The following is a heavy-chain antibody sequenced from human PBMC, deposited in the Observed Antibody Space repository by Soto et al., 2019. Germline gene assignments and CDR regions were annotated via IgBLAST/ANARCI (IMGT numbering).Heavy chain of an antibody. CDR2: IYPSDSDS. V-gene: IGHV5-51*01. D-gene: IGHD3-16*01. J-gene: IGHJ4*02. Sequence: GESLKISCKGSGYTFTTYWVGWVRQRPGEGLEWMGIIYPSDSDSRYSPSFQGHVTFSVDRSFNTAYLEWSSLKASDTAVYYWARRAGVMVPFEYWGQGTLVTVSS. CDR1: GYTFTTYW. CDR3: ARRAGVMVPFEY.